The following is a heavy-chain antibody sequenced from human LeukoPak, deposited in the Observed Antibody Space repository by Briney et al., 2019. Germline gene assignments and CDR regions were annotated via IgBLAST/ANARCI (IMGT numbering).Heavy chain of an antibody. CDR3: TRESGSYHGNDY. J-gene: IGHJ4*02. V-gene: IGHV1-2*06. Sequence: ASVKVSCKASGYTFTGYYMHWVRQAPGQGLEWMGRINPDNGATNYAQKLQGRVTITGDTSISTAYMELSSLRSDDTAVYYCTRESGSYHGNDYWGQGTLVTVSS. D-gene: IGHD1-26*01. CDR1: GYTFTGYY. CDR2: INPDNGAT.